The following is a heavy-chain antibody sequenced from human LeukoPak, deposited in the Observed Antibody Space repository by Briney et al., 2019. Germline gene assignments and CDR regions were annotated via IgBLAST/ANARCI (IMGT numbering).Heavy chain of an antibody. V-gene: IGHV3-30*02. D-gene: IGHD4-11*01. CDR3: AKVSYSNDYYYYYYYMDV. Sequence: TGGSLRLSCAASGFTFSSYGMHWVRQAPGKGLEWVAFIRYDGSNKYYADSVKGRFTISRDNSKNTLYLQMNSLRAEETAVYYCAKVSYSNDYYYYYYYMDVWGKGTTVTVSS. CDR2: IRYDGSNK. J-gene: IGHJ6*03. CDR1: GFTFSSYG.